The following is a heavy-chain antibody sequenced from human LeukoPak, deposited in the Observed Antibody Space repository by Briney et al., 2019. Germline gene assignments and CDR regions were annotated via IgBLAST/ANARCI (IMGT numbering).Heavy chain of an antibody. CDR1: GFTVSSNY. Sequence: GGSLRLSCAASGFTVSSNYMCWVRQAPGKGLEWVSVIYSGGSTYYADSVKGRFTISRDNSKNTLYLQMNSLRAEDTAVYYCARASHSGSYYVNYFDYWGQGTLVTVSS. CDR2: IYSGGST. V-gene: IGHV3-53*01. D-gene: IGHD1-26*01. CDR3: ARASHSGSYYVNYFDY. J-gene: IGHJ4*02.